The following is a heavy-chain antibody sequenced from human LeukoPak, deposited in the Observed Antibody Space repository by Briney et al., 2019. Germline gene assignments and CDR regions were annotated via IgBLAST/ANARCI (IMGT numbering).Heavy chain of an antibody. D-gene: IGHD2-2*02. Sequence: SETLSLTCTVSGGSISSYYWSWIRQPAGKGLEWNGRIYTSGSTNYNPSLKSRVTMSVDTSKNQFSLKLSSVTAADTAVYYCARDPLDCSSTSCYRVVDYWGQGTLVTVSS. CDR3: ARDPLDCSSTSCYRVVDY. CDR2: IYTSGST. V-gene: IGHV4-4*07. J-gene: IGHJ4*02. CDR1: GGSISSYY.